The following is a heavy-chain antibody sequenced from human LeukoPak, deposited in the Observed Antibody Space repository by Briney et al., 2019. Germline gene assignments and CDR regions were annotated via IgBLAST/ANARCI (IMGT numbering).Heavy chain of an antibody. Sequence: SETLSLTCTVSGGSISSSSYYWGWIRQPPGKGLEWIGSIYYSGSTYYNPSLKSRVTISVDTSKNQFSLKLSSVTAADTAVYYCARQGYRSGGSCYGDFDYWGQGTLVTVSS. CDR1: GGSISSSSYY. V-gene: IGHV4-39*01. J-gene: IGHJ4*02. D-gene: IGHD2-15*01. CDR3: ARQGYRSGGSCYGDFDY. CDR2: IYYSGST.